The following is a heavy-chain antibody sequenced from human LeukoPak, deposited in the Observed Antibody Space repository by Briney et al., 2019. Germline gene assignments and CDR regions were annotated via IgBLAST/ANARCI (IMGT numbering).Heavy chain of an antibody. CDR2: ISWNSGSI. D-gene: IGHD1-20*01. CDR1: GFTFDDYA. CDR3: ARGTNWSPLDFDH. J-gene: IGHJ4*02. V-gene: IGHV3-9*01. Sequence: PGRSLRLSCAASGFTFDDYAMHWVRHAPGKGMEWVSGISWNSGSIGYADSVKGRFTISRGNAKNSLYLQMNSLRAEDTAVYYCARGTNWSPLDFDHWGQGTLVTVSS.